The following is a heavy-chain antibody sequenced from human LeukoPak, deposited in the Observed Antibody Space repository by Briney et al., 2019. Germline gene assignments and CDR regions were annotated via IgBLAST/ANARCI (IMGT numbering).Heavy chain of an antibody. V-gene: IGHV3-11*01. CDR2: ISSSGSTI. CDR1: GFTFSDYY. CDR3: ARDHYCSSTSCYIENYFDY. D-gene: IGHD2-2*02. J-gene: IGHJ4*02. Sequence: GGSLRLSCAASGFTFSDYYMSWIRQAPGKGLEWVSYISSSGSTIYYADSVKGRFTISRDNAKNSLYLQMNGLRAEDTAVYYCARDHYCSSTSCYIENYFDYWGQGTLVTVSS.